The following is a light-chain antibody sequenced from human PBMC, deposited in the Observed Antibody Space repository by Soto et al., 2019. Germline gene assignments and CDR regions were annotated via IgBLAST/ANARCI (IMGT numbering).Light chain of an antibody. J-gene: IGKJ5*01. CDR1: QSVSSSH. Sequence: MVFMQSTGIDLGCRRIRNTISCRASQSVSSSHLAWYQQKPGQAPRLLIYGASSRATGIPDRFSGSGSGTDFTLTISRLEPEDFAVYYCQQYGSSPFGQGTRLEI. CDR2: GAS. CDR3: QQYGSSP. V-gene: IGKV3-20*01.